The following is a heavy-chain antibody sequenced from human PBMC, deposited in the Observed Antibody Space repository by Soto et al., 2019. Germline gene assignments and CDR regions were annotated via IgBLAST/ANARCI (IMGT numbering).Heavy chain of an antibody. J-gene: IGHJ4*02. D-gene: IGHD3-16*01. Sequence: ASVKVSCKDSGGLFSSFAISWVRQAPGQGLEWMGGIIPVFGTTNYAQKFQGRVTITADEPTNTAYMELSSLTSDDTAMYYCARGGGPYVWFNEFWGQGTQVTVSS. V-gene: IGHV1-69*13. CDR1: GGLFSSFA. CDR3: ARGGGPYVWFNEF. CDR2: IIPVFGTT.